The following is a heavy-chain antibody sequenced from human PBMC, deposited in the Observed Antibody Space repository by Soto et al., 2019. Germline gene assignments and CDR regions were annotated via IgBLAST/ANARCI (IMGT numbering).Heavy chain of an antibody. CDR1: GYSFDTFG. CDR2: ISIEKGDT. D-gene: IGHD2-15*01. V-gene: IGHV1-18*01. Sequence: QVPVVQSGAEVKKPRASVKVACKASGYSFDTFGMSWVRQAPGQGLEWMGWISIEKGDTNSAQKFQDRVTMTTDTSTSTAYMELRSLTSDDTAVYYCARCYCSVGSCFTCWHFDLWGRGTLVTVSS. J-gene: IGHJ2*01. CDR3: ARCYCSVGSCFTCWHFDL.